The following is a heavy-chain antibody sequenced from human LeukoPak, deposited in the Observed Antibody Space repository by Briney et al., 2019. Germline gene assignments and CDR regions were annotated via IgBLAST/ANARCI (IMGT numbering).Heavy chain of an antibody. Sequence: PGGSLRLSCAVSGFTFSRYWMHWGRQAPGMGLVWVARINGDGASTDYAGSVKGRFTISRDNAKNTLYLQINSFRAEDTAVYYCARYGDNGPFDDWGQGTLVAVSS. D-gene: IGHD4-17*01. CDR2: INGDGAST. V-gene: IGHV3-74*01. J-gene: IGHJ4*02. CDR1: GFTFSRYW. CDR3: ARYGDNGPFDD.